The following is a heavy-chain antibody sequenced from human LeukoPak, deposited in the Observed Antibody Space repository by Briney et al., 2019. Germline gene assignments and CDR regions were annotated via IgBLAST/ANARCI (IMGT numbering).Heavy chain of an antibody. J-gene: IGHJ6*04. V-gene: IGHV3-48*03. CDR1: GFTFSSYE. CDR2: ISRSGSTI. CDR3: AELGITMIGGV. Sequence: PGGSLRLSCAASGFTFSSYEMNWVRQAPGKGLEGGGYISRSGSTIYYADPVKGRFTISTHNPKNPLYLQMNSLRAEDTAVYYCAELGITMIGGVWGKGTTVTISS. D-gene: IGHD3-10*02.